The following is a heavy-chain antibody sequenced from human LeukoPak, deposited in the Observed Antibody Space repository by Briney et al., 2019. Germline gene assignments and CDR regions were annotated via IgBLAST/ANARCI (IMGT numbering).Heavy chain of an antibody. CDR2: VFHSGST. Sequence: KPSETLSLTCAVSGYSISSGRYWGWIRQPPGKGLEWIGSVFHSGSTYYNPSLKSRVTISVYTSKNHFSLNLRSVTAADTAVYYCARSLSTAGIDYWGEGTLVTVSS. J-gene: IGHJ4*02. CDR3: ARSLSTAGIDY. V-gene: IGHV4-38-2*01. CDR1: GYSISSGRY. D-gene: IGHD2-2*01.